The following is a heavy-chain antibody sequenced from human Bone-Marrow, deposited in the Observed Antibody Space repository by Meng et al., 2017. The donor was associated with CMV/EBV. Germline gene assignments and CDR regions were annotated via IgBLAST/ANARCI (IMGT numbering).Heavy chain of an antibody. J-gene: IGHJ6*02. Sequence: GESLKISCAASGFTFSSYWMSWVRQAPGKGLEWVANIKQDGSEKYYVDSVKGRFTISRDNAKNSLYLQMNSLRAEDTAVYYCARDQIVVVPAALYGMDVWGQGTTVTVPS. D-gene: IGHD2-2*01. CDR3: ARDQIVVVPAALYGMDV. CDR2: IKQDGSEK. V-gene: IGHV3-7*01. CDR1: GFTFSSYW.